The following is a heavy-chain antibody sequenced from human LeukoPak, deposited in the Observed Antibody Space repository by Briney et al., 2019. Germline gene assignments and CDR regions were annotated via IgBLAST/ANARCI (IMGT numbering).Heavy chain of an antibody. Sequence: GGSLRLSCAASGFTFDDYAMHWVRQAPGKGLEWVSGISWNSGSIGYADSVKGRFTISRDNAKNSLYLQMNSLRAEDTALYYCAKDTSSGIYGDFDYWGQGTLATVSS. D-gene: IGHD3-22*01. V-gene: IGHV3-9*01. CDR3: AKDTSSGIYGDFDY. CDR1: GFTFDDYA. J-gene: IGHJ4*02. CDR2: ISWNSGSI.